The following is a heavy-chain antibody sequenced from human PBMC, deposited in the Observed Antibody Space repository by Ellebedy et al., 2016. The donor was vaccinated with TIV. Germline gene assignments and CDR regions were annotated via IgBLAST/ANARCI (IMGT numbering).Heavy chain of an antibody. Sequence: GESLKISCAASQFTVSYNCMNWVRQAPGKGLEWVAVISYDGSNKYNADSVKGRFTISRDNSKNTLYLQMNSLRTEDTAVYYCARASFYDVDLSGWYFDLWGRGTLITVSS. J-gene: IGHJ2*01. D-gene: IGHD3-10*02. CDR2: ISYDGSNK. V-gene: IGHV3-30*03. CDR3: ARASFYDVDLSGWYFDL. CDR1: QFTVSYNC.